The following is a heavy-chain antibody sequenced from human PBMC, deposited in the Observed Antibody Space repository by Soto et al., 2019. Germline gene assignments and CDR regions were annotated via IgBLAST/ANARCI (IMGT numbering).Heavy chain of an antibody. D-gene: IGHD3-22*01. Sequence: EVQLVESGGGLVQPGGSLKLSCAASGFTFSGSAMHWVRQASGKGLEWVGRIRSKANSYATAYAASVKGRFTISRDDSKTTAYLQMNSLKTEDTDVYYCTRPASYDSSGYYAYDACDIWGQGTMVTVSS. J-gene: IGHJ3*02. CDR1: GFTFSGSA. V-gene: IGHV3-73*02. CDR2: IRSKANSYAT. CDR3: TRPASYDSSGYYAYDACDI.